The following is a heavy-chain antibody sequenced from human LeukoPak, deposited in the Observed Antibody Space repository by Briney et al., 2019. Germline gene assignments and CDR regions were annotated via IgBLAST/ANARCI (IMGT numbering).Heavy chain of an antibody. D-gene: IGHD1-1*01. J-gene: IGHJ5*02. CDR2: IIPIFGTA. CDR3: ARGGVTTLDWFDP. V-gene: IGHV1-69*05. Sequence: ASVKVSCKASGGTFSSYAISWVRQAPGQGLEWMGGIIPIFGTANYAQKFQGRVTITTDESTSTAYMEVSSLRSEDTAVYYCARGGVTTLDWFDPWGQGTLVTVSS. CDR1: GGTFSSYA.